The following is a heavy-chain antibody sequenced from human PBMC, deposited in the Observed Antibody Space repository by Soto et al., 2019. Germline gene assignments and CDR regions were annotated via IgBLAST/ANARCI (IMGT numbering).Heavy chain of an antibody. J-gene: IGHJ5*02. CDR3: ATRITVFRLLIPPFDP. Sequence: SGALCLPCAVDGGTVNGYYWNWIRQPPGKGLEWIGEINHTGGTHYRPSLKSRVTMSVDTSKNQFSLRLSSVTAAQTAIYYCATRITVFRLLIPPFDPWGQGTQVTVSS. V-gene: IGHV4-34*08. D-gene: IGHD3-3*01. CDR1: GGTVNGYY. CDR2: INHTGGT.